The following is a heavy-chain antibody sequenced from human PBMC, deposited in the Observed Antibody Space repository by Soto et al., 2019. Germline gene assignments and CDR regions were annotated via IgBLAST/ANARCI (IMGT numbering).Heavy chain of an antibody. D-gene: IGHD3-3*01. J-gene: IGHJ5*02. CDR1: GFTFSSYA. Sequence: GSLRLTCAAYGFTFSSYAMSWVRQAPGKGLEWVSAISGSGGSTYYADSVKGRFTISIDNSKNTLYLQMNSLRAEATAVYYCAKVTWDYDFWSGYSTTYNWFYPWCQGTLVTVSS. V-gene: IGHV3-23*01. CDR2: ISGSGGST. CDR3: AKVTWDYDFWSGYSTTYNWFYP.